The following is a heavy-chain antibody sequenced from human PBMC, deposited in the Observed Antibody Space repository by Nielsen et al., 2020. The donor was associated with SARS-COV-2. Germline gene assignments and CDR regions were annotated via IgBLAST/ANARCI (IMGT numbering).Heavy chain of an antibody. V-gene: IGHV3-53*01. Sequence: LSLTCAVSGFTFRSNAMHWVRQAPGKGLECVSLIYSGGTTYYADSAKGRFTISRHNSKNTMYPQMKGMRAEDTAVYYCARDPRYRSGVWGQGTTVTVSS. CDR1: GFTFRSNA. CDR2: IYSGGTT. D-gene: IGHD6-25*01. CDR3: ARDPRYRSGV. J-gene: IGHJ6*02.